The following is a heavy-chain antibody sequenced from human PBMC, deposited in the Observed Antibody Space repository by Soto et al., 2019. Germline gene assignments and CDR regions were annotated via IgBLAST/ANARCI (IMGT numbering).Heavy chain of an antibody. CDR2: IYYSGST. D-gene: IGHD6-19*01. J-gene: IGHJ4*02. V-gene: IGHV4-30-4*01. Sequence: PSVRLSLTCTVSGGSISSGDYYWSWIRQPPQKGLEWIAYIYYSGSTSYNPPLKCRVTTSVDTSKNQSSLKLSSVTGADTAVYYCARESMAVAPVDYWGKGTMVTVSS. CDR3: ARESMAVAPVDY. CDR1: GGSISSGDYY.